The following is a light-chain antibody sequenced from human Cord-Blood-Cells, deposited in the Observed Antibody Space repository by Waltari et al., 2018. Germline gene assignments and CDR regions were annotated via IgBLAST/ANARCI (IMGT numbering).Light chain of an antibody. Sequence: DIKMTKPPPSLSESVGDRVTITCRAIQGISNYLAWFKQKPGKAPKSLFYAASSLQSGVPSKFSNSESGTDFTLSISRLQPEDFSTFYCQQYNSYPWTFGQGTKVEI. CDR2: AAS. CDR1: QGISNY. V-gene: IGKV1-16*02. CDR3: QQYNSYPWT. J-gene: IGKJ1*01.